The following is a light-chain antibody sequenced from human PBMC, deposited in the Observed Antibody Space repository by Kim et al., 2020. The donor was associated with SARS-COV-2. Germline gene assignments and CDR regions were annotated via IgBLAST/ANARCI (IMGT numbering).Light chain of an antibody. CDR3: SSYAGSTWV. Sequence: SVTFSCPGTSSAIGAYNYVSWYQHHPGKAPKVMIYEVSERPSGVPGRFSGSKSGTTASLTVSGLQAEDEADYYCSSYAGSTWVFGGGTQLTVL. CDR1: SSAIGAYNY. V-gene: IGLV2-8*01. J-gene: IGLJ3*02. CDR2: EVS.